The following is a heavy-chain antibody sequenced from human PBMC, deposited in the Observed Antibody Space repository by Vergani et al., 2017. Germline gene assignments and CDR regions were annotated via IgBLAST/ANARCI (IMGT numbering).Heavy chain of an antibody. CDR3: ATARLLISYCGGDCYSYYFDY. J-gene: IGHJ4*02. D-gene: IGHD2-21*02. CDR1: GYTLTELS. CDR2: FGPEDGET. V-gene: IGHV1-24*01. Sequence: QVQLVQSGAEVKKPGASVTVSCKVSGYTLTELSMHWVRQAPGKGLEWMGGFGPEDGETSYAQKFQGRVTMTEDTSTYTAYMELSSLRSEDTAVYYCATARLLISYCGGDCYSYYFDYWGQGTLVTVSS.